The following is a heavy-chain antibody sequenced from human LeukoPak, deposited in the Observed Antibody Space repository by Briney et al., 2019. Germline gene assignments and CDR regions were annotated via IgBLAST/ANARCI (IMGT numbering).Heavy chain of an antibody. J-gene: IGHJ4*02. Sequence: SETLSLTCAVYGGSFSGYYWSWIRQPPGKGLEWIGEINHSGSTNYNPSLKSRVTISVDTSKNQFSLKLSSVTAADTAVYYCARRRICSGGSCYNVTMDWGQGTLVTVSS. V-gene: IGHV4-34*01. CDR1: GGSFSGYY. D-gene: IGHD2-15*01. CDR2: INHSGST. CDR3: ARRRICSGGSCYNVTMD.